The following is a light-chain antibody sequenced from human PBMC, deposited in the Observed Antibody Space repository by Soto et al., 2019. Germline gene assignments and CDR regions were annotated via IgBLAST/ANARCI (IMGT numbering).Light chain of an antibody. CDR3: QQYNNWPPIT. V-gene: IGKV3-15*01. CDR2: GAS. Sequence: EIVMTQSPATLSVSPGERATLSWGASQSISSSYLAWYQQKPGQAPRLLIYGASTRATGIPARFSGSGSGTEFTLTISSLQSEDFAVYYCQQYNNWPPITFGKGTRLEIK. CDR1: QSISSSY. J-gene: IGKJ5*01.